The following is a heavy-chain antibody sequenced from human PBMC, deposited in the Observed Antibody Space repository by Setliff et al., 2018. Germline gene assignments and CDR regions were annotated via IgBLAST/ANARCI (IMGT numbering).Heavy chain of an antibody. V-gene: IGHV3-33*06. Sequence: GGSLRLSCAASGLTLINNGFHWVRQAPGKGLEWVAIIWHDGTNKYYADSVKGRFDISRDSSKNTVYLQMNSLTAEDTAMYYCAKNHLAGTPHVYFDYWGQGTLVTVSS. D-gene: IGHD6-19*01. J-gene: IGHJ4*02. CDR2: IWHDGTNK. CDR3: AKNHLAGTPHVYFDY. CDR1: GLTLINNG.